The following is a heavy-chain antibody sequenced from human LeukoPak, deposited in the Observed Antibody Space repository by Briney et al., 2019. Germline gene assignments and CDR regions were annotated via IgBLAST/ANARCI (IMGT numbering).Heavy chain of an antibody. CDR3: AKTKSTYYYDSSGYYPFDY. V-gene: IGHV3-23*01. CDR1: GFTFSSYA. D-gene: IGHD3-22*01. CDR2: ISGSGGST. Sequence: GGSLRLSCAAYGFTFSSYAMSWVRQAPGKGLERLPAISGSGGSTYYADSVKGRFTISRDNSKNTLYLQMNSLRAEDTAVYYCAKTKSTYYYDSSGYYPFDYWGQGTLVTVSS. J-gene: IGHJ4*02.